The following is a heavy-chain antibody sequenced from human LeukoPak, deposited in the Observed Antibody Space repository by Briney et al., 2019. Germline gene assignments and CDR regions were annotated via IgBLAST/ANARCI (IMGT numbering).Heavy chain of an antibody. D-gene: IGHD3-22*01. J-gene: IGHJ4*02. CDR1: GFTVSSNY. V-gene: IGHV3-66*04. CDR3: ARHLGEITMMIVAFDY. Sequence: GGSLRLSCAASGFTVSSNYMSWVRQAPGKGPEWVSVIFSGGNTYYADSVKGRFTISRDNSKNTLYLQMNSLRAEDTAVYYCARHLGEITMMIVAFDYWGQGTLVTVSS. CDR2: IFSGGNT.